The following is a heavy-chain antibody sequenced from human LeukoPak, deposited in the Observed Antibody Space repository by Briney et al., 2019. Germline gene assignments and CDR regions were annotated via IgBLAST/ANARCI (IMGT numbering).Heavy chain of an antibody. CDR2: ISGSSRYI. V-gene: IGHV3-21*01. D-gene: IGHD2-2*01. CDR3: ARERDCGSSNCEAYFFDY. CDR1: GFTFSTYG. Sequence: PGGSLRLSCEASGFTFSTYGMDWVRQAPGKGLEWVSSISGSSRYIYYADSVKGRFSISRDNAKNSLSLQINSLRAEDTAVYYCARERDCGSSNCEAYFFDYWGQGTLVTVSS. J-gene: IGHJ4*02.